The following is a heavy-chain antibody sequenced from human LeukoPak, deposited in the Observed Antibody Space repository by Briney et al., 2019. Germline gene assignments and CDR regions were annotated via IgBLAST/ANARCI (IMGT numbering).Heavy chain of an antibody. V-gene: IGHV3-23*01. D-gene: IGHD1-26*01. Sequence: PGGSLRLSCAASGFTFSSYAMSWVRQAPGKGLEWVSAISGSGGSTYYADSVKGRFTISRDNSKNTLYLQMNSLRAEDTAVYYCAREPARELLGLMAYWGQGTLVTVSS. CDR2: ISGSGGST. J-gene: IGHJ4*02. CDR1: GFTFSSYA. CDR3: AREPARELLGLMAY.